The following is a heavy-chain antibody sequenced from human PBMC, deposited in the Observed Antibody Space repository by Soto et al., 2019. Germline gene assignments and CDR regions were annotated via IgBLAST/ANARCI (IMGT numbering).Heavy chain of an antibody. CDR3: AREGYYYDSSGYKNVFDI. J-gene: IGHJ3*02. CDR1: GFTFSSYK. Sequence: PGPSLTLSCAASGFTFSSYKLNWLRQAPGKGLEWVCYSSSSRSTIYYADSVKGRCTISRDNAKNPLYLQMNSLRAEETAVYYCAREGYYYDSSGYKNVFDIWGQGTMVTVAS. D-gene: IGHD3-22*01. V-gene: IGHV3-48*03. CDR2: SSSSRSTI.